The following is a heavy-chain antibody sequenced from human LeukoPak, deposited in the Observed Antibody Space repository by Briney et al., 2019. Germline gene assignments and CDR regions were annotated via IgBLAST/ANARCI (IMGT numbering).Heavy chain of an antibody. CDR3: ARDRGDCSSTSCYTHPYYYYYYMDV. Sequence: GGSLRLSCAASGFTFSSYGMSWVRQAPGKALEWVSSISSSSYIYYADSVKGRFTISRDNAKNSLYLQMNSLRAEDTAVYYCARDRGDCSSTSCYTHPYYYYYYMDVWGKGTTVTVSS. CDR1: GFTFSSYG. V-gene: IGHV3-21*01. D-gene: IGHD2-2*02. CDR2: ISSSSYI. J-gene: IGHJ6*03.